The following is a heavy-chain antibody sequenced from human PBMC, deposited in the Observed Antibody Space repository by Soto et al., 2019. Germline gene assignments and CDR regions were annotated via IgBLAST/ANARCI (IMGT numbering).Heavy chain of an antibody. CDR3: AKDRRDGDFMHILVVDF. D-gene: IGHD2-15*01. Sequence: QVQLVESGGGVVQPGGSLRLSCATSGFSLSSYAMHWVRQAPGKGLEWVALMSYDETKKYYADSVKGRFTISRDTSKNTLSLQMNSLRVEDTAVYYCAKDRRDGDFMHILVVDFWGQGALVTVSS. CDR1: GFSLSSYA. CDR2: MSYDETKK. J-gene: IGHJ4*02. V-gene: IGHV3-30*18.